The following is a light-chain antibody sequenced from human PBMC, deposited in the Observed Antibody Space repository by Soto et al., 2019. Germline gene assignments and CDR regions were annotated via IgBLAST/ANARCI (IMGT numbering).Light chain of an antibody. CDR1: SSDVGAYNY. Sequence: ALTQPASVSGSPGQSITISCTGTSSDVGAYNYVSWYQHHPGNAPKLLIYDVSTRPSGVSNRFSGSKSGNTASLTISGLQAEDEADYYCSSYTTSTTRVFGTGTKVTVL. J-gene: IGLJ1*01. CDR3: SSYTTSTTRV. V-gene: IGLV2-14*03. CDR2: DVS.